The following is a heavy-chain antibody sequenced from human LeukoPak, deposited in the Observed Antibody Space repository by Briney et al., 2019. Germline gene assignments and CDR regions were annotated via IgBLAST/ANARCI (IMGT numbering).Heavy chain of an antibody. CDR2: IYSGGST. CDR3: AKDNSPTMVRGVAHDY. V-gene: IGHV3-66*01. J-gene: IGHJ4*02. Sequence: PGGSLRLSCAASGFTVSRSYVSWVRQAPGKGLEWVSIIYSGGSTYYADSVKGRFTISRDNSKNTLYLQMNSLRAEDTAVYYCAKDNSPTMVRGVAHDYWGQGTLVTVSS. CDR1: GFTVSRSY. D-gene: IGHD3-10*01.